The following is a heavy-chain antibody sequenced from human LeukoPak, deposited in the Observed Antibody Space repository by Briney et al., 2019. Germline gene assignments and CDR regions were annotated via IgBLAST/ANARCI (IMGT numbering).Heavy chain of an antibody. V-gene: IGHV4-34*01. D-gene: IGHD3-10*01. J-gene: IGHJ4*02. CDR3: ARQTPAGYTMVRGVIGY. Sequence: PGGSLRLSCAASGFTFSSYAMSWIRQPPGKGLEWIGEINHSGSNNYNPSLKSRVTISVDTSKNQFSLKLSSVTAADTAVYYCARQTPAGYTMVRGVIGYWGQGTLVTVSS. CDR1: GFTFSSYA. CDR2: INHSGSN.